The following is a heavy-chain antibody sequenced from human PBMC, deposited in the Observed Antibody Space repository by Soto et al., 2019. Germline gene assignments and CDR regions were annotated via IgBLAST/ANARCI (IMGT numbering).Heavy chain of an antibody. CDR3: ARDRGYDAHDYYYNAMDV. Sequence: PGGSLRLSCISSGFTFRTYTMNWVRQAPGNGVEWVSGIRGFSPYTFYAESVKGRFTISRDNAKNSLYLQMDSLRAEDTAVYYCARDRGYDAHDYYYNAMDVWGQGTTVTVSS. J-gene: IGHJ6*02. CDR2: IRGFSPYT. D-gene: IGHD3-10*01. CDR1: GFTFRTYT. V-gene: IGHV3-21*01.